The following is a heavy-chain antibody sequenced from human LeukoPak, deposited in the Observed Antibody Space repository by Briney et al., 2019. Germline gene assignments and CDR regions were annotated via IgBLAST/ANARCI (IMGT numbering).Heavy chain of an antibody. CDR1: GCTFTSYG. Sequence: ASVKVSCKASGCTFTSYGISWVRQAPGQGLEWMGRIIPILGIANYAQKFQGRVTITEDKSTSTAYMELSSLRSEDTAVYYCARDHCGGSSSCYNWFDPWGQGTLVTVSS. CDR2: IIPILGIA. CDR3: ARDHCGGSSSCYNWFDP. J-gene: IGHJ5*02. D-gene: IGHD6-13*01. V-gene: IGHV1-69*04.